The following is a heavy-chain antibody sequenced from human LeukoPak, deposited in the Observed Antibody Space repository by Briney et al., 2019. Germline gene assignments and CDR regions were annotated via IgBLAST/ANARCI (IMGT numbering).Heavy chain of an antibody. D-gene: IGHD2-2*01. CDR2: IKQDGSEK. CDR3: ARVASRGYCSSTSCFLFDY. CDR1: GFTFSSYW. V-gene: IGHV3-7*01. Sequence: GGSLRLSCAASGFTFSSYWMSWVRQAPGKGLERVANIKQDGSEKYYVDSVKGRFTISRDNAKNSLYLQMNSLRAEDTAVYYCARVASRGYCSSTSCFLFDYWGQGTLVTVSS. J-gene: IGHJ4*02.